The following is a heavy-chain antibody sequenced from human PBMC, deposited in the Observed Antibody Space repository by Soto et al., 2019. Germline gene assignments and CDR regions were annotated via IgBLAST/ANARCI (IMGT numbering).Heavy chain of an antibody. CDR2: VNPILSMS. D-gene: IGHD3-10*01. V-gene: IGHV1-69*02. CDR1: GDTFNFYS. CDR3: ASNYGSGYRAFDS. J-gene: IGHJ4*02. Sequence: QVQLVQSGAEVKSAGSSVKVSCKASGDTFNFYSINWVRQAPGLGLEWVGRVNPILSMSNYAQRFQGRVTMTGDKSTGTAYMELRSLSSEDTAIYYCASNYGSGYRAFDSWGQGALVTVSS.